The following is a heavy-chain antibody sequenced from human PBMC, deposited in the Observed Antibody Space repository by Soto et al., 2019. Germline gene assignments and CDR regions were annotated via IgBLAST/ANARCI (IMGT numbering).Heavy chain of an antibody. CDR2: ISYDGNNK. Sequence: QVQLVESGGGVVQPGRSLRLSCAASGFTFSTYGMHWVRQAPGKGLEWVAVISYDGNNKYYADSVKGRFTIARDNSKNTLFLQMDSLRAEDTAVYYCAEDHLPSTVTTRGYWGQGTLVTVSS. V-gene: IGHV3-30*18. CDR1: GFTFSTYG. CDR3: AEDHLPSTVTTRGY. D-gene: IGHD4-17*01. J-gene: IGHJ4*02.